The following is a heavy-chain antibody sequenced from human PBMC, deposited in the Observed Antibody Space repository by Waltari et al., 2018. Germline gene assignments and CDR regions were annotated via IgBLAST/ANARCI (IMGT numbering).Heavy chain of an antibody. CDR3: AREDLNYYDSSCPFDY. CDR2: IDWDDDK. D-gene: IGHD3-22*01. CDR1: GFSLSTSGMC. Sequence: QVTLRESGPALVKPTQTLTLTCTFSGFSLSTSGMCVSWIRQPPGKALEVLAVIDWDDDKYYSTSLKTRLTISRDNAKNSLYLQMNSLRAEDTAVYYCAREDLNYYDSSCPFDYWGQGTLVTVSS. V-gene: IGHV2-70*02. J-gene: IGHJ4*02.